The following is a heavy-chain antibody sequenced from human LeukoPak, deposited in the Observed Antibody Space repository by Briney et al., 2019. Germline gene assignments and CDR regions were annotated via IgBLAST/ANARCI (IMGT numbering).Heavy chain of an antibody. V-gene: IGHV4-4*07. Sequence: SETLSLTCTVSGGSISSYYWSWIRQPAGKGLEWIGRIYTSGSTNYNPSLKSRVTISVDTSKNQFSLKLSSVTAADTAVYYCAALSQVRYYYGMDVWGQGTTVTVSS. J-gene: IGHJ6*02. CDR1: GGSISSYY. CDR3: AALSQVRYYYGMDV. D-gene: IGHD5/OR15-5a*01. CDR2: IYTSGST.